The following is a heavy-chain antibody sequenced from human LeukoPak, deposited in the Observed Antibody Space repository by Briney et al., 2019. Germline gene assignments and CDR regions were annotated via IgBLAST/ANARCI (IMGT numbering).Heavy chain of an antibody. CDR3: ARGRGGATTGFDH. V-gene: IGHV1-2*02. D-gene: IGHD1-26*01. Sequence: ASVTVSFKASGYTFSGYYMHWVRQAAGQGLESMGWINSNSGARNYAPNFQGRVTFSRDNAISTAYMELSNLRSDDTATYFCARGRGGATTGFDHWGQGTLVTVAS. J-gene: IGHJ4*02. CDR2: INSNSGAR. CDR1: GYTFSGYY.